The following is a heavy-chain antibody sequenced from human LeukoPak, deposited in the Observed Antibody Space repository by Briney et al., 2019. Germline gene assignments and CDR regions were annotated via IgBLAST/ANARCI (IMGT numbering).Heavy chain of an antibody. CDR2: ISGSGGST. Sequence: GGSLRLSCAASGFTFSSYAMSWVRQAPGKGLEWVSAISGSGGSTYYADSMKGRFAISRDNSKNTLYLQMNSLRAEDTAVYYCAREGYGDYNYYYYYYMDVWGKGTTVTVSS. D-gene: IGHD4-17*01. V-gene: IGHV3-23*01. J-gene: IGHJ6*03. CDR3: AREGYGDYNYYYYYYMDV. CDR1: GFTFSSYA.